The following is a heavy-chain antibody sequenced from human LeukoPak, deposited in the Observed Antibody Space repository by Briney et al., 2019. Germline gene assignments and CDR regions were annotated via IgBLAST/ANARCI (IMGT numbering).Heavy chain of an antibody. CDR3: ARSAGSSWYTPSDY. V-gene: IGHV3-21*01. Sequence: GGSLRLSCAASGFTFSYYSLNWVRRAPGKGLEGVSSISSSSSSYIYYADSVEGRFTISRDNAKNSLYLQMNSLRAEDTAVYYCARSAGSSWYTPSDYWGRGTLVTVSS. D-gene: IGHD6-13*01. CDR1: GFTFSYYS. CDR2: ISSSSSSYI. J-gene: IGHJ4*02.